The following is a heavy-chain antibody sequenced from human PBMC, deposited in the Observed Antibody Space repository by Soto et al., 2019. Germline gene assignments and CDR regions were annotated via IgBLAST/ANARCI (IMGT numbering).Heavy chain of an antibody. CDR3: ARNRRGGGYFFDS. Sequence: CGSLRLSCAASGFTFSSYWMHWVRQAPGKGLVWVSRINSDGSSTSYADSVKGRFTVSRDNAKNTLFLQMNSLRAEDTAFYYCARNRRGGGYFFDSWGQGALVTVSS. CDR2: INSDGSST. V-gene: IGHV3-74*01. CDR1: GFTFSSYW. J-gene: IGHJ4*02.